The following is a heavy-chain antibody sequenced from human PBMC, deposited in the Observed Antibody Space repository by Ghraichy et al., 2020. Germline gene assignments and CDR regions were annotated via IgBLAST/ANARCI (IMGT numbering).Heavy chain of an antibody. V-gene: IGHV3-7*03. Sequence: GGSLRLSCVVSGLTFSRYWMSWVRQAPGKGLEWVANINQDGSEIYCVDSLKGRFTISRDNAENSLYLQMDSLRADDTAVYFCARLRDGFNYVHWGQGTLVTVSS. D-gene: IGHD5-24*01. J-gene: IGHJ4*02. CDR3: ARLRDGFNYVH. CDR1: GLTFSRYW. CDR2: INQDGSEI.